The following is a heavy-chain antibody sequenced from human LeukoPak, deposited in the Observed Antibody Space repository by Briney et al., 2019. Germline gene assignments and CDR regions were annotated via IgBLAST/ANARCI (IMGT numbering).Heavy chain of an antibody. CDR1: GYTFTGYY. CDR3: ARDTRVFGGPFDY. J-gene: IGHJ4*02. D-gene: IGHD3-16*01. Sequence: ASVKVSCKASGYTFTGYYMHWVRQAPGQGLGWMGWINPNSGGTNYAQKFQGRVTMTRDTSISTAYMELRSLRSDDTAVYYCARDTRVFGGPFDYWGQGTLVTVSS. CDR2: INPNSGGT. V-gene: IGHV1-2*02.